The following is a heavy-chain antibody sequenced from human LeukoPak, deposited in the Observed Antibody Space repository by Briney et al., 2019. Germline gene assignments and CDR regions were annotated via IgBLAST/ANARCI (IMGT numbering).Heavy chain of an antibody. CDR1: GGSIGSGDYY. CDR2: IYYSGTT. J-gene: IGHJ1*01. D-gene: IGHD6-19*01. CDR3: ARHASGWYTD. V-gene: IGHV4-39*01. Sequence: SETLSLTCAVSGGSIGSGDYYWAWIRQPPGKGQQWIGSIYYSGTTYYNPFLKSRLTISRDTSKNQFSLKLSSVTTADTAVYYCARHASGWYTDWGQGTLVTVSS.